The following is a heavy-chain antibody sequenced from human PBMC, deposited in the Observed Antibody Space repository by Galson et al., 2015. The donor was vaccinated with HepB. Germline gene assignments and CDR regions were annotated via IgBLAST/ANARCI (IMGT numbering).Heavy chain of an antibody. Sequence: SLRLSCAASGFSFSNAWMRWVRQAPGKGLEWVGVIKSKRDGGTTDFAAPVKGRFTISRDDSKNMMYLQMDSLKTEDTAMYYCATDRGGYSGYDGYFDLWGPGTLVTVSS. J-gene: IGHJ2*01. V-gene: IGHV3-15*01. D-gene: IGHD5-12*01. CDR2: IKSKRDGGTT. CDR1: GFSFSNAW. CDR3: ATDRGGYSGYDGYFDL.